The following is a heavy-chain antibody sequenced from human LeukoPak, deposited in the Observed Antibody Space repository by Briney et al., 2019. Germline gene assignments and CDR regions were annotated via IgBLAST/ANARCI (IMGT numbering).Heavy chain of an antibody. Sequence: GGSLRLSCAASGFTFSSCAMHWVRQAPGKGLEWVAIISYDGSNKYYADSVKGRFTISRDNSKNTVYLQMNSLRAEDTAIYYCARDSDYYAFTYWGQGTLVTVSS. D-gene: IGHD1-26*01. CDR1: GFTFSSCA. V-gene: IGHV3-30*14. CDR3: ARDSDYYAFTY. CDR2: ISYDGSNK. J-gene: IGHJ4*02.